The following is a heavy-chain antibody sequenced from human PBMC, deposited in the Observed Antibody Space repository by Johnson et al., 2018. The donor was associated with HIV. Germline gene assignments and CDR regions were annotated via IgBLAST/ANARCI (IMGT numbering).Heavy chain of an antibody. V-gene: IGHV3-66*01. J-gene: IGHJ3*02. CDR2: IYSGGST. CDR1: GFTVSSNY. D-gene: IGHD3-22*01. CDR3: ARDSHYYDSSGPISHNGAFDI. Sequence: VQLVESGGGLVQPGWSLRLSCAASGFTVSSNYMSWVRQAPGKGLESVSVIYSGGSTYYADSVKGRFTISRDNSKNTLYFQMNSLRAEDTAVYYCARDSHYYDSSGPISHNGAFDIWGQGTMVIVSS.